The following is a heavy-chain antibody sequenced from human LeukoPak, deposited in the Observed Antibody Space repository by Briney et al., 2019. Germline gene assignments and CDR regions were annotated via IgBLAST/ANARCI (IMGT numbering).Heavy chain of an antibody. Sequence: GGSLRLSCVVSGFTFSNYEMNWVRQAPGKGLEWVSYISSSGNSIYYVDSVKARFTISRDNAKNSLYLQMNSLRAEDTAVYYCARVEYGVAMLRHWGQRPLVTVSS. V-gene: IGHV3-48*03. CDR1: GFTFSNYE. CDR3: ARVEYGVAMLRH. CDR2: ISSSGNSI. J-gene: IGHJ4*02. D-gene: IGHD3-3*01.